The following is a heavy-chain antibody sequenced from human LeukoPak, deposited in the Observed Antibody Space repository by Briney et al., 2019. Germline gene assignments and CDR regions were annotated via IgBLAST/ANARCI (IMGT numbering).Heavy chain of an antibody. CDR1: GYTFSNYG. CDR2: IRGDNGNT. J-gene: IGHJ4*02. V-gene: IGHV1-18*01. CDR3: ARVDLLTGYYFFDY. Sequence: ASVKVSCTASGYTFSNYGISWVRQAPGQGLEWVGWIRGDNGNTNYAQKLQGRVTMTTDTSTSTAYMELRSLGSDETAVYYCARVDLLTGYYFFDYWGQGTLVTVSS. D-gene: IGHD3-9*01.